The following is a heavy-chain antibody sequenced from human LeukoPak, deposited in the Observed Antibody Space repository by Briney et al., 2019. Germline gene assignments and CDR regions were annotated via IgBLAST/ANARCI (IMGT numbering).Heavy chain of an antibody. CDR2: IYSGGST. Sequence: GGSLRLSCAASGFTVSSNYVSWVRQAPGKGLEWVSVIYSGGSTYYADSVKGRFTISRDNSKNTLYLQMNSLRAEDTAVYYCARAGYSNRWDGVDYWGQGTLVTVSS. J-gene: IGHJ4*02. D-gene: IGHD2/OR15-2a*01. CDR1: GFTVSSNY. CDR3: ARAGYSNRWDGVDY. V-gene: IGHV3-53*01.